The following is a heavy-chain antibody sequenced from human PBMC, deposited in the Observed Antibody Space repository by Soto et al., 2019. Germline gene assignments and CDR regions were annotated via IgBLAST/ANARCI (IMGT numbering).Heavy chain of an antibody. CDR3: ARDGSGGDWRFFDY. J-gene: IGHJ4*02. Sequence: QVQLVESGGGVVQPGRSLRLSCAASGFAFHRYGIRWVRQAPGKGLEWVADIWYDGTTKYYADSVKGRFTVSRDDSENTVYLQMDSLRAGDTSVYYCARDGSGGDWRFFDYWGQGTLVTVSS. V-gene: IGHV3-33*01. CDR1: GFAFHRYG. CDR2: IWYDGTTK. D-gene: IGHD3-10*01.